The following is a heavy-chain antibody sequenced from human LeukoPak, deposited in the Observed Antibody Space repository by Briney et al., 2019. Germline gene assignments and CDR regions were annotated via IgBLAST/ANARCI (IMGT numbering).Heavy chain of an antibody. Sequence: SETLSLTCTVAGGSISGDYWSWIRQPPGKGLEWIGYIYYSGSTNYNPSLKSRVTISVDTSKNQFSLKLSSVTAADTAVYYCASRMTTVTTYAFDIWGQGTMVTVSS. CDR2: IYYSGST. CDR3: ASRMTTVTTYAFDI. CDR1: GGSISGDY. D-gene: IGHD4-17*01. V-gene: IGHV4-59*08. J-gene: IGHJ3*02.